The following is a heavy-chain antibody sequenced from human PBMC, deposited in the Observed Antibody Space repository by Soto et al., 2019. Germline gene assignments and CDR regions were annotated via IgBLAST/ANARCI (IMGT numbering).Heavy chain of an antibody. CDR2: INWKSDI. Sequence: GGSLRLSCAVSGFTFDDNAMHWVRQAPEKGLEWVSGINWKSDIGYADSVKGRFTISRDNAENSLYLQMNSLRAEDTALYYCAISQNRGGRTTFIYWGQGTQVTVSS. CDR1: GFTFDDNA. CDR3: AISQNRGGRTTFIY. D-gene: IGHD3-16*01. J-gene: IGHJ4*02. V-gene: IGHV3-9*01.